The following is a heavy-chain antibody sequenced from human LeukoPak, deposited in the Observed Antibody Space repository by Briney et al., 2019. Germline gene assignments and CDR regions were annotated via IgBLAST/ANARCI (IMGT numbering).Heavy chain of an antibody. V-gene: IGHV5-51*01. CDR2: IYPGDSDT. CDR3: ARVGVRGVNGRAYFDY. CDR1: GYSFTTYW. D-gene: IGHD3-10*01. Sequence: GESLKISCKGSGYSFTTYWIGWVRQMPGKGLEWMGIIYPGDSDTTYSPSFQGQVTISADKSISTAYLQWSSLKASDTAIYYCARVGVRGVNGRAYFDYWGQGTLVTVSS. J-gene: IGHJ4*02.